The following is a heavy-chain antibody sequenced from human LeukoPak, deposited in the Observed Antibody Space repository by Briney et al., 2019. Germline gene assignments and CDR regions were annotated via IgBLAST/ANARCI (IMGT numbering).Heavy chain of an antibody. J-gene: IGHJ3*02. V-gene: IGHV4-30-2*05. D-gene: IGHD2-2*01. CDR2: ISDSGST. CDR1: GGSISSGGYY. CDR3: ARDPAAMMGAFDI. Sequence: SQTLSLTCTVSGGSISSGGYYWSWIRQPPGKGLEWIGYISDSGSTYYNPSLKSRVTISIDTSKNQFSLKLRSVTAADTAVYYCARDPAAMMGAFDIWGQGTMVTVSS.